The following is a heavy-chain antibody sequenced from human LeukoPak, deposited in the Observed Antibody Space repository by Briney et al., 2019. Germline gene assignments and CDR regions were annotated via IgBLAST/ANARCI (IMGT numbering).Heavy chain of an antibody. CDR2: IYYSGST. V-gene: IGHV4-39*07. Sequence: SETLSLTCTVSGGSISSSSYYWGWIRQPPGKGLEWIGSIYYSGSTYYNPSLKSRVTISVDTSKNQFSLKLSSVTAADTAVYYCARDPLVLDYYDSSGYVGWFDPWGQGTLVTVSS. CDR1: GGSISSSSYY. J-gene: IGHJ5*02. D-gene: IGHD3-22*01. CDR3: ARDPLVLDYYDSSGYVGWFDP.